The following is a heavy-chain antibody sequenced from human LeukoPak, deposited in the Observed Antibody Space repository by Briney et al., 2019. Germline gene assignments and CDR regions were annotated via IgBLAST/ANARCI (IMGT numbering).Heavy chain of an antibody. CDR2: IYYSGST. V-gene: IGHV4-39*01. CDR3: ARHFGSGSYPPRH. D-gene: IGHD3-10*01. Sequence: PSETLSLTCTVSGGSISSSSYYWGWIRQPPGKGLEWIGSIYYSGSTYYNPSLKSRVTISVDTSKNQFSLKLSSVTAADTAVYYCARHFGSGSYPPRHWGQGTLVTVSS. J-gene: IGHJ4*02. CDR1: GGSISSSSYY.